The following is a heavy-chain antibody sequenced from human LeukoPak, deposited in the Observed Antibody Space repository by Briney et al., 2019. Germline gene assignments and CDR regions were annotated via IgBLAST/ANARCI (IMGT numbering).Heavy chain of an antibody. Sequence: SQTLSLTCTVSGGSISSGDYYWSWIRQPPGKGLEWIGYIYYSGSTYYNPSLKSRVAISVDTSKNQFSLKLSSVTAADTAVYYCARDTPIGTMVRGVTWYGMDVWGQGTTVTVSS. J-gene: IGHJ6*02. CDR3: ARDTPIGTMVRGVTWYGMDV. V-gene: IGHV4-30-4*01. CDR1: GGSISSGDYY. D-gene: IGHD3-10*01. CDR2: IYYSGST.